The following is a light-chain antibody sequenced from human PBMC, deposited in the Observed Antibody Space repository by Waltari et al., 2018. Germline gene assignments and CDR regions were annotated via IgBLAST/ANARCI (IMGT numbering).Light chain of an antibody. CDR2: WAS. CDR1: QNVLSSSYNKNH. V-gene: IGKV4-1*01. CDR3: QQYYGIPT. J-gene: IGKJ1*01. Sequence: DIVMTQSPDSLAVSLGERATINCRSSQNVLSSSYNKNHLAWYQHKPGPPSKLLVYWASTRESGVPDRFSGSGAGTDFTLSISSLQAGDVSVYYCQQYYGIPTFGQGTKVEVK.